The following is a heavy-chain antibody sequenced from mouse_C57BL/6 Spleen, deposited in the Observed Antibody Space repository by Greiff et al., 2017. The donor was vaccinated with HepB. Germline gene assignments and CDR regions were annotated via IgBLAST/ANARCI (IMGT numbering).Heavy chain of an antibody. J-gene: IGHJ3*01. Sequence: EVQGVESGGDLVKPGGSLKLSCAASGFTFSSYGMSWVRQTPDKRLEWVATISSGGSYTYYPDSVKGRFTISRDNAKNTLYLQMSSLKSEDTAMYYCARENYYGSSLWFAYWGQGTLVTVSA. V-gene: IGHV5-6*01. CDR2: ISSGGSYT. CDR3: ARENYYGSSLWFAY. D-gene: IGHD1-1*01. CDR1: GFTFSSYG.